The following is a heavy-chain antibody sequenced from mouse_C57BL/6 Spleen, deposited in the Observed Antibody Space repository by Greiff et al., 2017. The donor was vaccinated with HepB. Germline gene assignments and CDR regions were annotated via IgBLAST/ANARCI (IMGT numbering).Heavy chain of an antibody. J-gene: IGHJ4*01. Sequence: VKLVESGAGLVKPGGSLKLSCAASGFTFSSYAMSWVRQTPEKRLEWVAYISSGGDYIYYADTVKGRFTISRDNARNTLYLQMSSLKSEDTAMYYCTREDDYHYAMDYWGQGTSVTVSS. CDR1: GFTFSSYA. CDR2: ISSGGDYI. CDR3: TREDDYHYAMDY. D-gene: IGHD2-4*01. V-gene: IGHV5-9-1*02.